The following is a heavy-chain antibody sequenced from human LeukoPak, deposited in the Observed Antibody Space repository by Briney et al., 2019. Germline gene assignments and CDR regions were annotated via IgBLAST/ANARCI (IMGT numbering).Heavy chain of an antibody. CDR3: ARGHSGYDYYYYYYMDV. CDR2: INPSGDST. D-gene: IGHD5-12*01. V-gene: IGHV1-46*01. CDR1: GYTFTSYY. Sequence: ASAKVSCKASGYTFTSYYMHWVRQAPGQGPEWMGIINPSGDSTSYAQKFQGRVTMTRDMSTSTVYMELSSLRSEDTAVYYCARGHSGYDYYYYYYMDVWGKGTTVTVSS. J-gene: IGHJ6*03.